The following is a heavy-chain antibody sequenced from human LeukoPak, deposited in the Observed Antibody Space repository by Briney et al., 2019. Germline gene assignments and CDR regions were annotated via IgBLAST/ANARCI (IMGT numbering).Heavy chain of an antibody. CDR2: IYPNTGGT. CDR3: AREPGTATGY. V-gene: IGHV1-2*02. J-gene: IGHJ4*02. Sequence: ASVKVSCKASGYTFTDYYLHWVRQAPGQGLEWMGWIYPNTGGTKSTQKFQGRVSMTRDTSINTAYMEMINLTSADTAVYYCAREPGTATGYWGQGTLVTVSS. D-gene: IGHD1-1*01. CDR1: GYTFTDYY.